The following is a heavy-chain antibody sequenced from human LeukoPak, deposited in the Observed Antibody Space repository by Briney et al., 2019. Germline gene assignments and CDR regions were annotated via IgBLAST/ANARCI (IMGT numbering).Heavy chain of an antibody. CDR1: GGSISSSSYY. V-gene: IGHV4-39*07. CDR3: ARDRDGLSGSYWGLFDY. CDR2: IYYSGST. D-gene: IGHD1-26*01. Sequence: SETLSLTCTVSGGSISSSSYYWGWIRQPPGKGLEWIGSIYYSGSTYYNPSLKSRVTMSVDTSKNQFSLKLSSVTAADTAVYYCARDRDGLSGSYWGLFDYWGQGTLVTVSS. J-gene: IGHJ4*02.